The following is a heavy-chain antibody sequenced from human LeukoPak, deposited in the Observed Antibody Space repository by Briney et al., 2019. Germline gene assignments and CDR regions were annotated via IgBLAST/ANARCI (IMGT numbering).Heavy chain of an antibody. V-gene: IGHV1-3*01. D-gene: IGHD5-24*01. CDR1: GYTLTSYA. CDR2: INAGNGNT. Sequence: ASVKVSCKASGYTLTSYAMHWVRQAPGQRLEWMGWINAGNGNTKYSQKFQGRVTITRDASASTAYMELSSLRSEDTAVYYCARAEIYYYYGMDVWGQGTTVTVSS. J-gene: IGHJ6*02. CDR3: ARAEIYYYYGMDV.